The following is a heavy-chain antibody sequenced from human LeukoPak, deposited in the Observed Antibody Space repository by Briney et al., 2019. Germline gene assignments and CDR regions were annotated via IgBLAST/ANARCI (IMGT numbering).Heavy chain of an antibody. Sequence: GGSLRLSCAASGFTVSSNYMSWVRQAPGEGLEWVSVIYSGGSTYYADSVKGRFTISRDNSKNTLYLQMNSLRAEDTAVYYCARVLHRLFRAGGYFDYWGQGTLVTVSS. CDR3: ARVLHRLFRAGGYFDY. D-gene: IGHD3-22*01. J-gene: IGHJ4*02. CDR2: IYSGGST. CDR1: GFTVSSNY. V-gene: IGHV3-53*01.